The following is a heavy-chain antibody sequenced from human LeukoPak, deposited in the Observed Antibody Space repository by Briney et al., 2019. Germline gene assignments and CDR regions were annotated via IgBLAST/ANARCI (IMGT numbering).Heavy chain of an antibody. CDR2: IYSGGST. J-gene: IGHJ4*02. V-gene: IGHV3-53*01. CDR1: GFTVSSNY. D-gene: IGHD2-8*01. Sequence: GGSLRLSCAASGFTVSSNYMSWVRQAPGKGLEWVSVIYSGGSTYYADSVKGRFTISRDNSKNTLYLQMNSLRAEDTAVYYCARDPPAVSINTYAWGQGTLVTVSS. CDR3: ARDPPAVSINTYA.